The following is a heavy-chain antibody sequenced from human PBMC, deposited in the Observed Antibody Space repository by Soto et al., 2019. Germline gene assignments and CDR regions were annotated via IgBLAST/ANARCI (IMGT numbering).Heavy chain of an antibody. D-gene: IGHD6-19*01. CDR3: ARRSSGWYFDY. Sequence: GGSLRLSCAASGFTFSSYAMTWVRQAPGKGLEWVSSISGGGGSTYYADSVKGRFTISRDNSKNTLYLQMDSLRAEDTAVYYCARRSSGWYFDYWGQGTLVTVSS. CDR2: ISGGGGST. CDR1: GFTFSSYA. J-gene: IGHJ4*02. V-gene: IGHV3-23*01.